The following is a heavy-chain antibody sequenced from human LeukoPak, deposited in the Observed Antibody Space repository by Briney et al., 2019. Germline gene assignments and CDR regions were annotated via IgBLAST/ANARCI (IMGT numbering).Heavy chain of an antibody. V-gene: IGHV4-34*01. D-gene: IGHD2-15*01. CDR3: ARGPRMTRTYYYYYGMDV. CDR2: INHSGST. CDR1: GGSFSGYY. Sequence: SETLSLTCAVYGGSFSGYYWSWIRQPRGKGLEWIGEINHSGSTNYNPSLKSRVTISVDTSKNQFSLKLSFVTAADTAVYYCARGPRMTRTYYYYYGMDVWGQGTTVTVSS. J-gene: IGHJ6*02.